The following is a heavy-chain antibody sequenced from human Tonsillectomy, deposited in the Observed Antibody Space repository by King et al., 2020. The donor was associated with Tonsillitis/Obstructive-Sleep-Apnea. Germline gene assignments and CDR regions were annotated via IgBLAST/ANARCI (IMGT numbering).Heavy chain of an antibody. CDR1: GCTFSRFA. J-gene: IGHJ4*02. Sequence: VQLVESGGCMVHPGRSLKLSCEASGCTFSRFAMNWVRQAQAKGRRWVGVVSNGGVHKYYADSVKGRFTVSRDNSNNTLYLQMNSLGPEDTAMYYCARDFFSGSGSSYYFDYWGQGALVTVSS. D-gene: IGHD3-10*01. CDR3: ARDFFSGSGSSYYFDY. CDR2: VSNGGVHK. V-gene: IGHV3-30*01.